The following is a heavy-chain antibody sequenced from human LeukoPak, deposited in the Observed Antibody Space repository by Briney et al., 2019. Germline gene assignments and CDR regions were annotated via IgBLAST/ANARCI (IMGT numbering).Heavy chain of an antibody. J-gene: IGHJ3*02. D-gene: IGHD6-13*01. CDR1: GFTVSSNY. CDR2: IRYDGSNK. CDR3: AKGLFSIAAAVTGAFDI. Sequence: PGGSLRLSCAASGFTVSSNYMSWVRQAPGKGLEWVAFIRYDGSNKYYADSVKGRFTISRDNSKNTLYLQMNSLRAEDTAVYYCAKGLFSIAAAVTGAFDIWGQGTMVTVSS. V-gene: IGHV3-30*02.